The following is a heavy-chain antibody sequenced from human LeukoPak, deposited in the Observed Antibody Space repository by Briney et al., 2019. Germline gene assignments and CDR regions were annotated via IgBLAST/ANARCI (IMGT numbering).Heavy chain of an antibody. CDR2: IYYSGNT. D-gene: IGHD3-10*01. Sequence: PSETLSLTCTVSGGSISSSSYYWGWIRQPPGKGLEWIGTIYYSGNTYYNPSLKSRVTISVDTSKNQFSLKLSSVTAADTAVYYCARVGADGSGFLFDYWGQGTLVTVSS. J-gene: IGHJ4*02. CDR3: ARVGADGSGFLFDY. CDR1: GGSISSSSYY. V-gene: IGHV4-39*01.